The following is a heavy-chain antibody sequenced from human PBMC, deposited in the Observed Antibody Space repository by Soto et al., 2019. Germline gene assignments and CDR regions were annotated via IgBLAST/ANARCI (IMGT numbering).Heavy chain of an antibody. CDR1: GGSISSYY. V-gene: IGHV4-59*01. CDR3: VRAWGFYFDF. Sequence: SETLSLTCTVSGGSISSYYWSWIRQPPGKELEWIGYIYYSGSTNYNPSLKSRVTISVDTSKNQFSLKLSSVTAADTAVYYCVRAWGFYFDFWGRGILVTVSS. J-gene: IGHJ4*02. CDR2: IYYSGST. D-gene: IGHD1-26*01.